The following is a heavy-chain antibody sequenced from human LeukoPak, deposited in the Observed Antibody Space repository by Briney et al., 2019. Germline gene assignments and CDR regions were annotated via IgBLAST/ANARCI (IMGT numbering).Heavy chain of an antibody. D-gene: IGHD6-6*01. V-gene: IGHV4-31*11. CDR2: IYYSGST. CDR3: ARGYSSSFLVR. CDR1: GGSFSGYY. J-gene: IGHJ4*02. Sequence: SETLSLTCAVYGGSFSGYYWSWIRQHPGKGLEWIGYIYYSGSTYYNPSLKSRVTISVDTSKNQFSLKLSSVTAADTAVYYCARGYSSSFLVRWGQGTLVTVSS.